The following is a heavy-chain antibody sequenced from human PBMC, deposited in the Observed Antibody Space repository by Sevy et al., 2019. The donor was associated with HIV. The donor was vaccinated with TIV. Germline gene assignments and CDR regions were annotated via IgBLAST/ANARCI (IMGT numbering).Heavy chain of an antibody. D-gene: IGHD6-13*01. CDR3: AREQISAAKSDYFVY. J-gene: IGHJ4*02. CDR2: INQDGGEK. Sequence: GGSLRLSCAVSGFTFSNYWMSWVRQAPGKGLECVANINQDGGEKYYLDSVKGRFFVSRDNAKNSLYLQMDSLRAEDTAVYYSAREQISAAKSDYFVYWGQGTLVTASS. CDR1: GFTFSNYW. V-gene: IGHV3-7*01.